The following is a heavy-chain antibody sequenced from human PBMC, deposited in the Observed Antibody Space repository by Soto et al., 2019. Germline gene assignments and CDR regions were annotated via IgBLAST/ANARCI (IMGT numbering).Heavy chain of an antibody. CDR2: IKRNIDSATT. V-gene: IGHV3-15*07. Sequence: PGGSLRLSCAASGFTFSNTWMNWVRQAPGKGLEWVGRIKRNIDSATTEYVAPVKGRFTISRDDSKNTLYLQMSSLKSEDTAVYYCTTGALHNLATIDYWGQGILVTVSS. J-gene: IGHJ4*02. CDR1: GFTFSNTW. CDR3: TTGALHNLATIDY. D-gene: IGHD5-12*01.